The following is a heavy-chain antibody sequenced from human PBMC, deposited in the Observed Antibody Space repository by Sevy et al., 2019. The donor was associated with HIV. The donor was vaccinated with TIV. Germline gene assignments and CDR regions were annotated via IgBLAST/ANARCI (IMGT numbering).Heavy chain of an antibody. CDR3: ANLREGIGEAGAPNYFDY. D-gene: IGHD6-19*01. V-gene: IGHV3-23*01. CDR2: ISGSGGST. Sequence: GGSLRLSCAASGFTFSSYAMSWVRQAPGKGLEWVSAISGSGGSTYYADSVKGRFTISRDNSKNTLYLQMNSLRAEDTAVYYCANLREGIGEAGAPNYFDYWGQGTLVTVSS. CDR1: GFTFSSYA. J-gene: IGHJ4*02.